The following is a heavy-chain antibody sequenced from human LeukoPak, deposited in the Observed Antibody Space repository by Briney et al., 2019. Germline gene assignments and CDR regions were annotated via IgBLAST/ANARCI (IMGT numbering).Heavy chain of an antibody. V-gene: IGHV3-11*04. Sequence: PGGSLRLSCAASGFTFSDYYMTWIRQAPGKGLEWVSHISSSDNSDSTIHYADSVKGRFTISRDHAKSSLYLRMNSLGAEDTAVYYCARLRRYCSTSTCQYYYYYMDVWGKGTTVTVSS. CDR2: ISSSDNSDSTI. CDR1: GFTFSDYY. D-gene: IGHD2-2*01. J-gene: IGHJ6*03. CDR3: ARLRRYCSTSTCQYYYYYMDV.